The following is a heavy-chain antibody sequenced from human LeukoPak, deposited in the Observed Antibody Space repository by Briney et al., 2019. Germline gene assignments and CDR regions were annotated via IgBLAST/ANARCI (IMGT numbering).Heavy chain of an antibody. V-gene: IGHV4-31*11. J-gene: IGHJ5*02. D-gene: IGHD3-3*01. CDR2: IYYSGST. CDR1: GGSISSGGYS. CDR3: ARHNDFWSGYSYENWFDP. Sequence: SETLSLTCAVSGGSISSGGYSWSWIRQHPGKGLEWIGYIYYSGSTYYNPSLKSRVTISVDTSKDQFSLKLSSVTAADTAVYYCARHNDFWSGYSYENWFDPWGQGTLVTVSS.